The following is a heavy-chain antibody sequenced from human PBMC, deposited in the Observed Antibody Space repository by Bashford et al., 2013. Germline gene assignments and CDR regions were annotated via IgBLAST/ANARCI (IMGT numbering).Heavy chain of an antibody. V-gene: IGHV4-61*01. D-gene: IGHD2-15*01. Sequence: SETLSLTCNVSGASVSSNTNYWSWVRQPPGKGLEWIAYIFYNGNTKYNPSLKSRVHISEDMSKNQFSLRLSSVTAADTAVYYCARGYCSGGSCYYYYGMDVWGQGDHGSPSP. CDR2: IFYNGNT. CDR1: GASVSSNTNY. J-gene: IGHJ6*02. CDR3: ARGYCSGGSCYYYYGMDV.